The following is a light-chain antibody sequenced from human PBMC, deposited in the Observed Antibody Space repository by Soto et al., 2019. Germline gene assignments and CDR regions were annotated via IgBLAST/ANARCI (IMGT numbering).Light chain of an antibody. V-gene: IGKV3-15*01. CDR3: QPYNIYPLI. Sequence: EIVMTHSPATLSVSPGERASLSCRASQSVNRNLAWYQQKPGQAPRLLIFGPSTRATGVPGRFSGSGSGTEFTLTISSLQPDDFATYYCQPYNIYPLIFGGGTKVDI. J-gene: IGKJ4*01. CDR2: GPS. CDR1: QSVNRN.